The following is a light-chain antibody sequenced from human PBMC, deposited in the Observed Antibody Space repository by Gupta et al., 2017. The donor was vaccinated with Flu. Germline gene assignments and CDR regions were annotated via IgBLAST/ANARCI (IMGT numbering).Light chain of an antibody. CDR3: CLYTGRRSWV. Sequence: QSALTQPASASGSPGQSITISCTGTSSNNLVSWYQQHVGKGPKLIIYEGTKRPSGVSNRISGSKSGNTASLTISGLQAEDEAHYHCCLYTGRRSWVFGGGTKLTVL. V-gene: IGLV2-23*01. J-gene: IGLJ3*02. CDR1: SSNNL. CDR2: EGT.